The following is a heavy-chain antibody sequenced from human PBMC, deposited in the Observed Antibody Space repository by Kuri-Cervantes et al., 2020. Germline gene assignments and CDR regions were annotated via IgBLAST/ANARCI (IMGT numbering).Heavy chain of an antibody. CDR3: AKDTYSGSSYFDS. V-gene: IGHV3-23*01. Sequence: GESLKISCTASGFTFSNYGMHWVRQAPGQGLEWVSAISSSGGYTYYADSVRGRFTISRDNSKNTLFLQMSSLRAEDTAIYYCAKDTYSGSSYFDSWGQGALVTVSS. J-gene: IGHJ4*02. D-gene: IGHD5-12*01. CDR2: ISSSGGYT. CDR1: GFTFSNYG.